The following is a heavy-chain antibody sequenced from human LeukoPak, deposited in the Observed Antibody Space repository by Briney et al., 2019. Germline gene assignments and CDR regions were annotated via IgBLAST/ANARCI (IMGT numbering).Heavy chain of an antibody. Sequence: GASVKVSCKASGGTFSSYAISWVRQAPGQGLEWMGGIIPIFGTANYAQKFQGRVTITADESTSTAYMELSSLRSEDTAVYYCAGGYYYDSSGYYAEYFQHWGQGTLVTVSS. CDR2: IIPIFGTA. V-gene: IGHV1-69*13. CDR1: GGTFSSYA. D-gene: IGHD3-22*01. J-gene: IGHJ1*01. CDR3: AGGYYYDSSGYYAEYFQH.